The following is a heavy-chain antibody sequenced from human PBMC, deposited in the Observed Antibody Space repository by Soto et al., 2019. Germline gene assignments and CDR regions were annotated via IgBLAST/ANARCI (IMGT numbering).Heavy chain of an antibody. CDR2: IYYSGST. V-gene: IGHV4-59*01. CDR3: ARDRGTAMVFDY. CDR1: VCSISIYY. Sequence: SETLSRTCTVSVCSISIYYLSWIRPPPGKGLEWIGYIYYSGSTNYNPSLKSRVTISVDTSKNQFSLKLSSVTAADTAVYYCARDRGTAMVFDYWGQGTLVTVSS. D-gene: IGHD5-18*01. J-gene: IGHJ4*02.